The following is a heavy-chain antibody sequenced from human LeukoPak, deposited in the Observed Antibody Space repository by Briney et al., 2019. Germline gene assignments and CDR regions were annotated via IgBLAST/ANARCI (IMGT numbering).Heavy chain of an antibody. CDR2: INPDTGDT. Sequence: ASVKVSCKASGYTFTSYAMHWVRQAPGQGLEWMGWINPDTGDTNFAQRFQGRVTMTRDTSINTAYMDLSSLTSDDTAVYYCAFLARTGARDWGQGTLVTVSS. D-gene: IGHD5-12*01. J-gene: IGHJ4*02. CDR3: AFLARTGARD. CDR1: GYTFTSYA. V-gene: IGHV1-2*02.